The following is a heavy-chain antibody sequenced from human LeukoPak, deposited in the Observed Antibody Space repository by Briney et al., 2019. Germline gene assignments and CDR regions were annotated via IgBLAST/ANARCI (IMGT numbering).Heavy chain of an antibody. V-gene: IGHV3-9*03. Sequence: PGRSLRLSCAASGFTFDDYAMHWVRQAPGKGLEWVSGISWNSGSIGYADSVKGRFTISRDNAKNSLYLQMNSLRAEDMALYYCAKDRGSYAAYYFDYWGQGTLVTVSS. CDR2: ISWNSGSI. CDR3: AKDRGSYAAYYFDY. CDR1: GFTFDDYA. D-gene: IGHD1-26*01. J-gene: IGHJ4*02.